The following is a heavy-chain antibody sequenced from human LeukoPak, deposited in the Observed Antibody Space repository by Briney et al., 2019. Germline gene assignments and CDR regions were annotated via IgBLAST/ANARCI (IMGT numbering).Heavy chain of an antibody. CDR3: ARDSSNDYNFWSGYYTNYLDV. Sequence: GETLRLSCAASGFTFSSHGMNWVRQAPGKGLGWVSGITGSGGNRYYADSVKGRFTISRDNSKNTLYLQMNSLRAEDTAVYYCARDSSNDYNFWSGYYTNYLDVWGKGTTVTVSS. V-gene: IGHV3-23*01. CDR2: ITGSGGNR. CDR1: GFTFSSHG. D-gene: IGHD3-3*01. J-gene: IGHJ6*03.